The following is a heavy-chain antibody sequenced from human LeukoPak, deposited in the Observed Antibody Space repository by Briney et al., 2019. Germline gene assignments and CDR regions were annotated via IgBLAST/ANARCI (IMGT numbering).Heavy chain of an antibody. CDR2: IRYDGSNK. D-gene: IGHD6-19*01. CDR1: GFTFSSYG. CDR3: ARVDSSGWEYYFDY. Sequence: GGSLRLSCAASGFTFSSYGMHWVRQAPGKGLEWVAFIRYDGSNKYYADSVKGRFTISRDNSKNSLYLQMNSLRAEDTAVYYCARVDSSGWEYYFDYWGQGTLVTVSS. V-gene: IGHV3-30*02. J-gene: IGHJ4*02.